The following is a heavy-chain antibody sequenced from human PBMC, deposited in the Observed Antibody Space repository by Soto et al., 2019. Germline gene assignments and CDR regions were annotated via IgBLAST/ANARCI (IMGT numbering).Heavy chain of an antibody. Sequence: GASVKVSCKASGYTFTSYYMHWVREAPGQGLEWMGIINPSGGSTSYAQKFQGRVTMTRDTSTSTVYMELSSLRSEDTAVYYCARDAPSGYSGYDTAHFDYWGQGTLVTVSS. CDR2: INPSGGST. V-gene: IGHV1-46*01. CDR3: ARDAPSGYSGYDTAHFDY. D-gene: IGHD5-12*01. CDR1: GYTFTSYY. J-gene: IGHJ4*02.